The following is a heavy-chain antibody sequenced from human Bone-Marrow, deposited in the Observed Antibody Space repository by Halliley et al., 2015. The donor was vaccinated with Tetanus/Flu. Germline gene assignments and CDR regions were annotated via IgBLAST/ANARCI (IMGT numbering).Heavy chain of an antibody. J-gene: IGHJ4*02. CDR2: IYFSGGT. Sequence: GLGWLGNIYFSGGTNYNPSLKGRVAISVDTSKNQFSLKLSSVTAADTAVYYCAKEEDGWIDYWGQGTLVAVSS. D-gene: IGHD6-19*01. CDR3: AKEEDGWIDY. V-gene: IGHV4-59*01.